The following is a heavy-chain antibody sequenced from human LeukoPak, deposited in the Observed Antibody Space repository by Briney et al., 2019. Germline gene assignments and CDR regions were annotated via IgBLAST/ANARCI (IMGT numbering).Heavy chain of an antibody. CDR2: IYYSGST. D-gene: IGHD3-3*01. V-gene: IGHV4-39*01. CDR3: ASGPNYDFWSGYPPALVDY. J-gene: IGHJ4*02. CDR1: GGSISSSNYY. Sequence: PSETLSLTCTVSGGSISSSNYYWGWIRQPPGGGLEWIGSIYYSGSTYYNPSLKSRVTISVDTSKNQFSLKLSSVTAADTAVYYCASGPNYDFWSGYPPALVDYWGQGTLVTVSS.